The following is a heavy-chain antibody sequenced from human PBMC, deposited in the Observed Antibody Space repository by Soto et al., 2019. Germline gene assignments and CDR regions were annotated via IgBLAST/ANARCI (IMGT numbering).Heavy chain of an antibody. CDR2: IYYSGST. D-gene: IGHD4-17*01. Sequence: PSETLSLTCTVSGGSISSGGYYWSWILQHPGKGLEWIGYIYYSGSTYYNPSLKSRVTISVDTSKNQFSLKLSSVAAADTAVYYCAREKGGDYASHIFDYWGQGTLVTVYS. CDR3: AREKGGDYASHIFDY. J-gene: IGHJ4*02. CDR1: GGSISSGGYY. V-gene: IGHV4-31*03.